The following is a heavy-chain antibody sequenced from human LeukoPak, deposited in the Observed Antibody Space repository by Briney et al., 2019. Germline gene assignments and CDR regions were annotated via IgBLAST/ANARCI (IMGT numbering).Heavy chain of an antibody. Sequence: ASVKVSCKASGYTFTGYYMHWVRQAPGQGLEWMGWINPNSGGTNYAQKFQGWVTMTRDTSISTAYMELSRLRSDDTAVYYCARVGSSWYDPWYFDYWGQGTLVTVSS. J-gene: IGHJ4*02. V-gene: IGHV1-2*04. CDR2: INPNSGGT. CDR3: ARVGSSWYDPWYFDY. CDR1: GYTFTGYY. D-gene: IGHD6-13*01.